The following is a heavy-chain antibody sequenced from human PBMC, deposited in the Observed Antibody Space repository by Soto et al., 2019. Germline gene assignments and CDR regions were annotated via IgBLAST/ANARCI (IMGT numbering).Heavy chain of an antibody. J-gene: IGHJ6*02. D-gene: IGHD3-10*01. V-gene: IGHV4-59*08. CDR1: GGSITNYY. Sequence: QVQLQESGPGLVKPSETLSLTCTVSGGSITNYYCSWFRQPPGKGLEWIGYIQYNGYSAYNRSPKRRVTMSMDTSKTQFSLMLESVTATDTAVYYCARHGFGSLHGLVDVWGQGTTVIVSS. CDR2: IQYNGYS. CDR3: ARHGFGSLHGLVDV.